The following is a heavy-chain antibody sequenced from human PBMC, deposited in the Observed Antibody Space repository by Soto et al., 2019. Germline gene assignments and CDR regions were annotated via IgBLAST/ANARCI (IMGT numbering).Heavy chain of an antibody. CDR3: AKSTIFGVPGGGMDV. J-gene: IGHJ6*02. CDR2: ISYDGSNK. V-gene: IGHV3-30-3*02. D-gene: IGHD3-3*01. CDR1: GFTFSSYA. Sequence: QVQLVESGGGVVQPGRSLRLSCAASGFTFSSYAMHWVRQAPGKGLEWVAVISYDGSNKYYADSVKGRFTISRDNSKKTLYLQMDSLRAEDTAVYYCAKSTIFGVPGGGMDVWGQGTTVTVSS.